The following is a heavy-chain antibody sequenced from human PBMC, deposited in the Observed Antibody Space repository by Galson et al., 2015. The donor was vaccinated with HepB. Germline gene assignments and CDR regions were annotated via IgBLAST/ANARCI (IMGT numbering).Heavy chain of an antibody. CDR2: IRKDGGAT. Sequence: SLRLSCAASGFAFSNHWMSWVRQAPGKGLEWVANIRKDGGATDYADSVKGRFAISRDNAKNSLFLQLSSLRADDTAVYFCARGPNYGARADFFDFWGQGILVTVSS. V-gene: IGHV3-7*03. CDR1: GFAFSNHW. CDR3: ARGPNYGARADFFDF. D-gene: IGHD4-17*01. J-gene: IGHJ4*02.